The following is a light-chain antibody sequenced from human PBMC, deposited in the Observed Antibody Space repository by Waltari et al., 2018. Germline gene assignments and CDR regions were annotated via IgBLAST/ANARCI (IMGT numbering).Light chain of an antibody. CDR1: SPRYYY. CDR3: NSRDSRGHPLV. Sequence: SSELTQDPVVSVALGHTVRITCQGDSPRYYYANRYHQKPGQAPVVFMFGRNSRPSGIPDRFSGSYSGTTASLISTGAQAEDEGDYYCNSRDSRGHPLVFGTGTKVTVL. J-gene: IGLJ1*01. V-gene: IGLV3-19*01. CDR2: GRN.